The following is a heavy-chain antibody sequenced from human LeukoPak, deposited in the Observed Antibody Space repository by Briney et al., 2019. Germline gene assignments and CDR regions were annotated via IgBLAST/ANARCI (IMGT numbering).Heavy chain of an antibody. CDR1: GFTFNNYA. CDR2: ISGDGVSP. V-gene: IGHV3-23*01. J-gene: IGHJ4*02. CDR3: ANHYDILTGSVYFDY. D-gene: IGHD3-9*01. Sequence: GGSLRLSCSASGFTFNNYALTWVRQTPGKGLECVSAISGDGVSPYYADSVRGRFTISRDNSKNTLYLQMNSLRVEDTAVYYCANHYDILTGSVYFDYWGQGTLVTVSS.